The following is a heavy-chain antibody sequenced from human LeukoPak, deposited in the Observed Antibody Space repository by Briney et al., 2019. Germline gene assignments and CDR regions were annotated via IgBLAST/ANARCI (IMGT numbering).Heavy chain of an antibody. D-gene: IGHD4-17*01. CDR3: ARHNGDYRY. J-gene: IGHJ4*02. CDR1: GGSISSSSYY. CDR2: IYYRGST. V-gene: IGHV4-39*01. Sequence: PSETLSVTCTVSGGSISSSSYYWGWIRQPPGKGLEWHGGIYYRGSTYYNSYLKSRVTISVGTAKNEFSMERSAVSAADTAVYYCARHNGDYRYWGQGTLVTVSS.